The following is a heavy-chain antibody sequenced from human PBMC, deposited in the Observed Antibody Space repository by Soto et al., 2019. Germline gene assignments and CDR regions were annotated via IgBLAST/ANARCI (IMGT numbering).Heavy chain of an antibody. J-gene: IGHJ5*02. CDR1: GDSVSSNSAA. CDR2: TYYRSKWYN. D-gene: IGHD3-10*01. CDR3: ARWEYYGSGGVGYNWFDP. V-gene: IGHV6-1*01. Sequence: SQTLSLTCAISGDSVSSNSAAWNWIRQSPSRGLEWLGRTYYRSKWYNDYAVSVKSRITINPDTSKNQFSLQLNSVTPEDTAAYYCARWEYYGSGGVGYNWFDPWGQGALVTVSS.